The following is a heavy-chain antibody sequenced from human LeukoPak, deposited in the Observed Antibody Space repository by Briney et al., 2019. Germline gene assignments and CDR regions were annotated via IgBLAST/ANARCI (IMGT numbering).Heavy chain of an antibody. CDR2: INQDGREK. J-gene: IGHJ4*02. CDR3: ARGRYSYGSFFDN. V-gene: IGHV3-7*01. D-gene: IGHD5-18*01. CDR1: GFTFSNYW. Sequence: GGSLRLSCAASGFTFSNYWMTWVRHAPGKGLEWVANINQDGREKYYVDSMKGRFTIAKDNAKNSLYLQMNSLRAEDTAVYYCARGRYSYGSFFDNWGQGILVTVSS.